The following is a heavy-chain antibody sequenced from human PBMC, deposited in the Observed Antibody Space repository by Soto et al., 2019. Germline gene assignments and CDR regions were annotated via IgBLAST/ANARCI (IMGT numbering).Heavy chain of an antibody. V-gene: IGHV4-4*09. CDR2: ISNSGFI. CDR1: GGSFSSISNHY. J-gene: IGHJ4*02. Sequence: SETLSLTCTFSGGSFSSISNHYCSWIRQPPGKGLEWIGYISNSGFISYNPSLKSRLIISVDTSQNQVSLKLSSVTAADTAVYYCARRYGDCFDYWGQGTLVTVSS. D-gene: IGHD4-17*01. CDR3: ARRYGDCFDY.